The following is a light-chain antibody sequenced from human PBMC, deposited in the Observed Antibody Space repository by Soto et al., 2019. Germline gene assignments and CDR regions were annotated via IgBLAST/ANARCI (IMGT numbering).Light chain of an antibody. CDR2: GAS. Sequence: PGERVTLSCRASQSVSSSYLTWYQQKPGQAPSLLIYGASTRATSIPARFSGSGSGTHFTLTISSLLPEDFAVYYCQQDCNLPPTFGQGSKVEVK. CDR3: QQDCNLPPT. CDR1: QSVSSSY. V-gene: IGKV3D-7*01. J-gene: IGKJ1*01.